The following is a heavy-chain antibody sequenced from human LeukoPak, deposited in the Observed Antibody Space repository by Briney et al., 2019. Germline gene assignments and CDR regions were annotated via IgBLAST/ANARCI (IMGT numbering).Heavy chain of an antibody. J-gene: IGHJ4*02. D-gene: IGHD3-3*01. Sequence: SETLSLTCAVYGGSFSGYYWSWIRQSPGKGLEWIGEITHSGSTNYNPSLKSRVTMSVDTSRKQFSLRLGSVTAADTAVYFCARVGSGLNLYYFDYWGQGILVTVSS. CDR3: ARVGSGLNLYYFDY. CDR2: ITHSGST. CDR1: GGSFSGYY. V-gene: IGHV4-34*10.